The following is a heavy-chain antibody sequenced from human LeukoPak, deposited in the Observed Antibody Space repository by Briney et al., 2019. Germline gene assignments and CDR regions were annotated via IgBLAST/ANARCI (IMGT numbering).Heavy chain of an antibody. J-gene: IGHJ5*02. CDR2: INHSGST. D-gene: IGHD3-16*02. V-gene: IGHV4-4*02. CDR3: ARGRRGITFGGVIVIPEHWFDP. CDR1: GGSISSSNW. Sequence: PSETLSLTCAVSGGSISSSNWWSWVRQPPGKGLEWIGEINHSGSTNYNPSLKSRVTISVDTSKNQFSLKLSSVTAADTAVYYCARGRRGITFGGVIVIPEHWFDPWGQGTLVTVSS.